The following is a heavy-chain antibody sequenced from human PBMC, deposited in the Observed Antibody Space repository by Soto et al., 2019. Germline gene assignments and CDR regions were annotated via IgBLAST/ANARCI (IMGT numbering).Heavy chain of an antibody. V-gene: IGHV4-39*01. CDR3: ARLSVTNWFDP. J-gene: IGHJ5*02. Sequence: QLQLQESGPGLVKPSETLSLTCTVSGGSISSSSYYWGWIRQPPGKGLEWIGSIYYSGSTYYNPSLKSRVTISVDTSKNQFSLKLSSVTAADTAVYYCARLSVTNWFDPWGQGTLVTVSS. CDR2: IYYSGST. D-gene: IGHD4-4*01. CDR1: GGSISSSSYY.